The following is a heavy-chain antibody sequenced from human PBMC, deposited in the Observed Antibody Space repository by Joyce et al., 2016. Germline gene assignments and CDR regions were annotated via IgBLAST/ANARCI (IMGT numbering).Heavy chain of an antibody. V-gene: IGHV1-2*02. D-gene: IGHD2-8*01. J-gene: IGHJ4*02. CDR1: EYIFTAHL. CDR3: ARGGVVRGPPFHY. CDR2: INPYSGAT. Sequence: GAEVKKPGASLTVSCQASEYIFTAHLIHWVRQAPGLGLEWMGWINPYSGATDYAPNFQGRVTMTRDLSIDTAYMELSKVRSDDTAVYYCARGGVVRGPPFHYWGQGTLVTVSS.